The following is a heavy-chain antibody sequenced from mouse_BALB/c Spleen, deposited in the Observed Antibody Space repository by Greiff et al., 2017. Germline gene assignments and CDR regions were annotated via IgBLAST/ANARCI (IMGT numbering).Heavy chain of an antibody. V-gene: IGHV5-4*02. Sequence: EVQGVESGGGLVKPGGSLKLSCAVSGFTFSDYYMYWVRQTPEKRLEWVATISDGGSYTYYPDSVKGRFTISRDNAKNNLYLQMSSLKSEDTAMYYCAREACYGSYAVDYWGQGTSVTVSS. J-gene: IGHJ4*01. CDR1: GFTFSDYY. CDR2: ISDGGSYT. CDR3: AREACYGSYAVDY. D-gene: IGHD2-10*01.